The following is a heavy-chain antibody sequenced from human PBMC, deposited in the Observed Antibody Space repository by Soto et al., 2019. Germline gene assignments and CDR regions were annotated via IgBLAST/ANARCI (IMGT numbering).Heavy chain of an antibody. CDR1: GYTFTSYG. CDR3: ARFSMDCSSTSCRYYYYGMDV. J-gene: IGHJ6*02. V-gene: IGHV1-18*04. Sequence: QVQLVQSGAEVKKPGASVKVSCKASGYTFTSYGISWVRQAPGQGLEWMGWISAYNGNTNYAQKLQGRVTITTDTSTSTAYMELRSLRSDDTAVYYCARFSMDCSSTSCRYYYYGMDVWGQGTTVTVSS. CDR2: ISAYNGNT. D-gene: IGHD2-2*01.